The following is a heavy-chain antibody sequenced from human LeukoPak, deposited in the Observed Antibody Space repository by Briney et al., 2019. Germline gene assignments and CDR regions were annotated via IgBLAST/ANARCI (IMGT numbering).Heavy chain of an antibody. CDR1: GYSFTNYW. Sequence: GESLKISCKGSGYSFTNYWIGWVRQMPGKGLEWMGLTYPGDSDTRYGPSFQGQVTISADKSLSTAYLQWSSLEAADTAMYYCARRGDSSSWYSDYWGQGNLVAVS. J-gene: IGHJ4*02. V-gene: IGHV5-51*01. D-gene: IGHD6-13*01. CDR3: ARRGDSSSWYSDY. CDR2: TYPGDSDT.